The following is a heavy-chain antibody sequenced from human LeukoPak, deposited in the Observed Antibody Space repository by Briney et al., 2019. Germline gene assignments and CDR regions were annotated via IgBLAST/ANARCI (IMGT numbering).Heavy chain of an antibody. CDR2: FHSSGIT. CDR1: GASISSGSYY. Sequence: KPSETLSLTCAVSGASISSGSYYWNWIRQPAGKGLEWIGRFHSSGITNYNPSLESRVTISVDTSKNQFSLDLNSVTAADTAVYYCARTGGWQGFFQHWGQGTLVTVSS. V-gene: IGHV4-61*02. J-gene: IGHJ1*01. D-gene: IGHD2-15*01. CDR3: ARTGGWQGFFQH.